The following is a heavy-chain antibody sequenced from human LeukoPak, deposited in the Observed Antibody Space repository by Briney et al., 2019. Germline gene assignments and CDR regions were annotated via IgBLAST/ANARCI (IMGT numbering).Heavy chain of an antibody. CDR1: GGSISSYY. Sequence: PSETLSLTCTVPGGSISSYYWSWIRQPPGEGLEWIGFIYHSGSTNYNPSLKSRVTISVDTSKNQISLKLSSVTAADTAVYYCARHGWFGELLYGWFDPWGQGTLVTVSS. CDR2: IYHSGST. J-gene: IGHJ5*02. CDR3: ARHGWFGELLYGWFDP. V-gene: IGHV4-59*08. D-gene: IGHD3-10*01.